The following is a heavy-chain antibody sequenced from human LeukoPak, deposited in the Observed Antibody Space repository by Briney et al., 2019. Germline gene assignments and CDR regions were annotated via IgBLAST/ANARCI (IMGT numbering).Heavy chain of an antibody. Sequence: GRSLRLSCAASGFTFDDYAMHWVRQAPGKGLEWVSGISWNSGSIGYADSVKGRFSISRDNAKNSLSLQMNSLRAEDMALYYCARDCARGGGYWGQGTLVTVSS. CDR3: ARDCARGGGY. D-gene: IGHD3-10*01. J-gene: IGHJ4*02. CDR2: ISWNSGSI. V-gene: IGHV3-9*03. CDR1: GFTFDDYA.